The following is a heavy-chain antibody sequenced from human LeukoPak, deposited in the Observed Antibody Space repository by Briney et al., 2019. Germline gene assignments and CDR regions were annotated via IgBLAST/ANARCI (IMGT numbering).Heavy chain of an antibody. CDR3: ARGIRDCSRTTCYQPFDY. Sequence: GGSLRLSCAASGFTVTSNYMTWVRQAPGKGLEWVSVIYSGGNTYYADSVKGRFTISRDKSKNTLYLQMSSLRAEDTAVYYCARGIRDCSRTTCYQPFDYWGQGALVTVSS. V-gene: IGHV3-53*01. CDR2: IYSGGNT. J-gene: IGHJ4*02. CDR1: GFTVTSNY. D-gene: IGHD2-2*01.